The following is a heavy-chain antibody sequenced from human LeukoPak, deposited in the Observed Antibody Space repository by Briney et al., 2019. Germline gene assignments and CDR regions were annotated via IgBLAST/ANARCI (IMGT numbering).Heavy chain of an antibody. CDR2: ISDGGTPV. Sequence: GGSLRLSCAASGFTFSNYSMTWVRLAPGKGPEWISYISDGGTPVYYADSVEGRFTVSRDNEKNSLYLQMNSLRADDTAVYYCARDFRSSSWYIGDYWGQGAQVTVSP. CDR1: GFTFSNYS. D-gene: IGHD6-13*01. J-gene: IGHJ4*02. CDR3: ARDFRSSSWYIGDY. V-gene: IGHV3-48*01.